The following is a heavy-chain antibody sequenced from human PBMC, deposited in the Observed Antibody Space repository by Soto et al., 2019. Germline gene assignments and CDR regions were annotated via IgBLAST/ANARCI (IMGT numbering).Heavy chain of an antibody. CDR2: IKQDGSEK. J-gene: IGHJ4*02. CDR3: ARGPPHVLRFLEWFFDY. D-gene: IGHD3-3*01. V-gene: IGHV3-7*04. CDR1: GFTFSSYW. Sequence: GGSLRLSCAASGFTFSSYWMSWVRQAPGKGLEWVANIKQDGSEKYYVDSVKGRFTISRDNAKNSLYLQMNSLRAEDTAVYYCARGPPHVLRFLEWFFDYWGQGTLVTVSS.